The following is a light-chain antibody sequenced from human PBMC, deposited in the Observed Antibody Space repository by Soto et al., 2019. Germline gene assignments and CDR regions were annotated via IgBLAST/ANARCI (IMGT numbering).Light chain of an antibody. V-gene: IGKV3-20*01. CDR3: QQYVTSPWA. J-gene: IGKJ1*01. CDR1: QSVTSNY. CDR2: GVS. Sequence: EVVMTQSPATLSVSQGERATLSCRASQSVTSNYLAWYQQKPGQAPRLLIYGVSSRATGVPDRFSGSGSGTDFTLTISRLEPEDFAVYYCQQYVTSPWAFGQGTKVDI.